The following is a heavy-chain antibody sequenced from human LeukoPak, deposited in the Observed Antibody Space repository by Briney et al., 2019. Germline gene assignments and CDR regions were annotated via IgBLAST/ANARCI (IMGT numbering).Heavy chain of an antibody. CDR1: GYTFTGYY. CDR2: INPNSGGT. D-gene: IGHD4-11*01. Sequence: ASVKVSCKASGYTFTGYYMHWVRLAPGQGLEWMGWINPNSGGTNYAQKFQGRVTMTRDTSISTAYMELSRLRSDDTAVYYCARAPTDYYYYYMDVWGKGTTVTVSS. CDR3: ARAPTDYYYYYMDV. V-gene: IGHV1-2*02. J-gene: IGHJ6*03.